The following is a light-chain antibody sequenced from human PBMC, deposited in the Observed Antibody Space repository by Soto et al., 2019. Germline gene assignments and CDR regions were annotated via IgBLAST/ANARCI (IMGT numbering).Light chain of an antibody. J-gene: IGKJ4*01. Sequence: DIVMTQSPDSLAVSLGERATINCKSSQSVLYSSNNKNYLAWYQQKPGQPPKLLIYWASTQESGVPDRFSGSGSGTDFTLTISSLQAEDVSVYYCQHYFATPLTFGGGTKVEIK. CDR2: WAS. V-gene: IGKV4-1*01. CDR3: QHYFATPLT. CDR1: QSVLYSSNNKNY.